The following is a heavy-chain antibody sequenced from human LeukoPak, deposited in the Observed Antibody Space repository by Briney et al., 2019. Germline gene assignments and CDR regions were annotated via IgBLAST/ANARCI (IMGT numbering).Heavy chain of an antibody. Sequence: ASVKVSCKASGYTFTSYYMHWVRQAPGQGLEWMGIINPSGGSTSYAQKFQGRVTMTRDTSTSTVYMELSSLRSEDTAVYYCARSMVRGVISPLYYFDYWGQGTLVTVSS. CDR2: INPSGGST. J-gene: IGHJ4*02. CDR1: GYTFTSYY. CDR3: ARSMVRGVISPLYYFDY. V-gene: IGHV1-46*01. D-gene: IGHD3-10*01.